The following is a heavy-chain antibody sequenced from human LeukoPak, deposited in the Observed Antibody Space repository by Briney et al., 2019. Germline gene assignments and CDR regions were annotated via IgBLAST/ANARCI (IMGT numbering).Heavy chain of an antibody. CDR3: ARDPVSSGWYYFDY. J-gene: IGHJ4*02. D-gene: IGHD6-19*01. Sequence: PSETLSLTCTVSGGSISSYYWSWIRQPPGKGLEWIGYIYYSGSTNYNPSLKSRVTISVDTSKNQFSLKLSSVTAADTAVYYCARDPVSSGWYYFDYWGQGTLVTVSS. CDR1: GGSISSYY. V-gene: IGHV4-59*01. CDR2: IYYSGST.